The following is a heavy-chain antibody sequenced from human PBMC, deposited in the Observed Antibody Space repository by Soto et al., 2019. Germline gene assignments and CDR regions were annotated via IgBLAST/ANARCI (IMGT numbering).Heavy chain of an antibody. V-gene: IGHV3-74*01. Sequence: GGSLRLPCAASGFTFSSYWMRWVLQAPGKGLVWVSRINSDGSSTSYADSVKGRFTISRDNAKNTLYLQMNSLRAEDTAVYYCASDRYDFWSGAPDAFDIWGQGTMVTVSS. D-gene: IGHD3-3*01. CDR3: ASDRYDFWSGAPDAFDI. CDR1: GFTFSSYW. CDR2: INSDGSST. J-gene: IGHJ3*02.